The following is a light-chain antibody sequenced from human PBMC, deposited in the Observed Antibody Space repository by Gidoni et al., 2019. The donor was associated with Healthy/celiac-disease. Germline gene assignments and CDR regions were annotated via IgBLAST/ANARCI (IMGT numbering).Light chain of an antibody. CDR2: AAS. Sequence: DIQMTQSPSSLSASVGDRVTITCRASQGISNYLAWYQQKPGKVPKLLIYAASTLQSGVPSRFSGSGSVTDFTLTISSLQPEYVATYYCQKYNSASWTFXXXTKVDIK. CDR1: QGISNY. J-gene: IGKJ1*01. V-gene: IGKV1-27*01. CDR3: QKYNSASWT.